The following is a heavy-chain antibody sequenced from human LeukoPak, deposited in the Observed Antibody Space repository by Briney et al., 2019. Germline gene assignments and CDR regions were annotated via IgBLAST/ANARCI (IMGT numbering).Heavy chain of an antibody. CDR2: IYYSGST. V-gene: IGHV4-39*07. CDR1: GGSISSSSYY. D-gene: IGHD5-24*01. CDR3: ARGQWLQLRNLWFDP. Sequence: SETLSLTCTVSGGSISSSSYYWGWIRQPPGKGLEWVGSIYYSGSTYYNPSLKSRVTISVDTSKNQFSLKLSSVTAADTAVYYCARGQWLQLRNLWFDPWGQGTLVTVSS. J-gene: IGHJ5*02.